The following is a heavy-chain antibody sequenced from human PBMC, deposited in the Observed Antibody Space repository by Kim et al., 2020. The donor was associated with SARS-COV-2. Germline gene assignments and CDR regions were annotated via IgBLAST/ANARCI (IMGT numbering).Heavy chain of an antibody. Sequence: GGSLRLSCAASGFTFSSYAMHWVRQAPGKGLEWVAVISYDGSNKYYADSVKGRFTISRDNSKNTLYLQMNSLRAEDTAVYYCARAPLEVVPAATRYYYYYYGMDVWGQGTTVTVSS. CDR2: ISYDGSNK. CDR3: ARAPLEVVPAATRYYYYYYGMDV. D-gene: IGHD2-2*01. V-gene: IGHV3-30*04. J-gene: IGHJ6*02. CDR1: GFTFSSYA.